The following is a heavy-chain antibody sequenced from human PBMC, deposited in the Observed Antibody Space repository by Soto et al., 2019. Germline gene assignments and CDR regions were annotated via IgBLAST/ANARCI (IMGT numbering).Heavy chain of an antibody. D-gene: IGHD5-12*01. Sequence: SETLSLTCTVSGGSISSYYWSWIRQPPGKGLEWIGYIYYSGSTNYNPSLKSRVTISVDTSKNQFSLKLSSVTAADTAVYYCARHLVDGYKTRYYYGMDVWGQGTTVTVSS. V-gene: IGHV4-59*08. CDR3: ARHLVDGYKTRYYYGMDV. CDR1: GGSISSYY. CDR2: IYYSGST. J-gene: IGHJ6*02.